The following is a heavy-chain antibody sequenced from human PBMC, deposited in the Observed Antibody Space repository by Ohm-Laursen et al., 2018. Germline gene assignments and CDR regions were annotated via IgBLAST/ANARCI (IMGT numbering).Heavy chain of an antibody. CDR2: INPSGGST. CDR1: GGTFSSYA. D-gene: IGHD5-18*01. CDR3: ATPVDTAMVTNPRPRYYYYYGMDV. Sequence: ASVKVSCKASGGTFSSYAISWVRQAPGQGLEWMGIINPSGGSTSYAQKFQGRVTMTRDTSTSTVYMELSSLRSEDTAVYYCATPVDTAMVTNPRPRYYYYYGMDVWGQGTTVTVPS. J-gene: IGHJ6*02. V-gene: IGHV1-46*01.